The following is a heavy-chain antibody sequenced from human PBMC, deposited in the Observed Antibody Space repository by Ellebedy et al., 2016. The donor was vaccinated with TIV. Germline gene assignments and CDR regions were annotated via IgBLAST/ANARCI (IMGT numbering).Heavy chain of an antibody. CDR2: IYHSGST. D-gene: IGHD4-17*01. CDR3: AKRQAYGDYEYAFDI. V-gene: IGHV4-4*02. CDR1: GGSIISTNW. Sequence: MPSETLSLTCAVSGGSIISTNWWSWVRQHPGKGLEWIGEIYHSGSTNYNPSLNSRVTISVYKYTKQFSLKLRSLTAADTAVYYCAKRQAYGDYEYAFDIWGQGTMVTVSS. J-gene: IGHJ3*02.